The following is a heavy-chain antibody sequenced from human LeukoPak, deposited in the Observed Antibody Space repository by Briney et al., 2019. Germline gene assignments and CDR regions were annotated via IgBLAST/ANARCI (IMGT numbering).Heavy chain of an antibody. CDR3: AKVYSSGWYWVDY. CDR2: ISGSGGST. Sequence: GGSLRLSCAASGFTFSSYAMSWVRQAPGKGLEWVSGISGSGGSTFYADSVKGRFTTSRDNSKNTLYLQMNSLRAEDTALYYCAKVYSSGWYWVDYWGQGTLLTVSS. D-gene: IGHD6-19*01. CDR1: GFTFSSYA. V-gene: IGHV3-23*01. J-gene: IGHJ4*02.